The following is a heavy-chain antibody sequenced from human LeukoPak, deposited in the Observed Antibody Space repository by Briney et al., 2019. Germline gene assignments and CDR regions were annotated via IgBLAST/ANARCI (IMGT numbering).Heavy chain of an antibody. Sequence: PGGSLRLSCAASGFTFSTYAMHWVRQAPGKGLEYVSAISTNGGSTYYANSVKGRFTISRDNSKNTLYLQMNSLRAEDTAVYYCAKDSYSGSYPDAFDIWGQGTMVTVSS. V-gene: IGHV3-64*01. CDR1: GFTFSTYA. J-gene: IGHJ3*02. D-gene: IGHD1-26*01. CDR2: ISTNGGST. CDR3: AKDSYSGSYPDAFDI.